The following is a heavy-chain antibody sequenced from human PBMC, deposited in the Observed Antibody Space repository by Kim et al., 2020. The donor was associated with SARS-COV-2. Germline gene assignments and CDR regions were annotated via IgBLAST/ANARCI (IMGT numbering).Heavy chain of an antibody. D-gene: IGHD2-15*01. V-gene: IGHV3-48*03. CDR1: GFTFSSYE. Sequence: GGSLRLSCAASGFTFSSYEMNWVRQAPGKGLEWVSYISSSGSTIYYADSVKGRFTISRDNAKNSLYLQMNSLRAEDTAVYYCASSYRYCSGGSCYYRDYWGQGTLVTVSS. CDR3: ASSYRYCSGGSCYYRDY. CDR2: ISSSGSTI. J-gene: IGHJ4*02.